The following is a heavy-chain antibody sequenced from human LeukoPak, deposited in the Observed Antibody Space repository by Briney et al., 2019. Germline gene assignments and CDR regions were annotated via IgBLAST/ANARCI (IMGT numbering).Heavy chain of an antibody. CDR2: IKQDGSEK. CDR3: ASQSYNWNIDY. J-gene: IGHJ4*02. V-gene: IGHV3-7*01. CDR1: GFTFSSYW. D-gene: IGHD1-20*01. Sequence: GGSLRLSCAASGFTFSSYWMSWVRQAPGKGLEWVANIKQDGSEKYYVDSVKGRFTISRDNSKNTLYLQMNSLRAEDTAVYYCASQSYNWNIDYWGQGTLVTVSS.